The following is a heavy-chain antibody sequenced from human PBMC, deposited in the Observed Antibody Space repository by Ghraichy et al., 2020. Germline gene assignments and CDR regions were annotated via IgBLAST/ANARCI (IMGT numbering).Heavy chain of an antibody. J-gene: IGHJ3*02. Sequence: GSLRLSCAASGFTFTRFWMSWVRQAPGKGLEWVANIKQDGSEKYYVDSVKGRFAISRDNAKNLLYLQMSSLRAEDTAVYFCAREGDDGRNYGFDIWGQGTMVTVSS. CDR1: GFTFTRFW. D-gene: IGHD1-26*01. CDR3: AREGDDGRNYGFDI. CDR2: IKQDGSEK. V-gene: IGHV3-7*01.